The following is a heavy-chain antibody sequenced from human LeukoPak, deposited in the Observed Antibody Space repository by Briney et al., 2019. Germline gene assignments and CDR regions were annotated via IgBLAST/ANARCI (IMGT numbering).Heavy chain of an antibody. CDR2: IYYSGST. J-gene: IGHJ5*02. Sequence: PSETLSLTCTVSGGSISSGGYYWSWIRQHPGKGLEWIGYIYYSGSTYYNPSLKSRVTISVDTSKNQFSLRLSSVTAADTAVYYCARGYGSWSSRLRTWFDPWGQGTLVTVSS. V-gene: IGHV4-31*03. CDR3: ARGYGSWSSRLRTWFDP. CDR1: GGSISSGGYY. D-gene: IGHD3-10*01.